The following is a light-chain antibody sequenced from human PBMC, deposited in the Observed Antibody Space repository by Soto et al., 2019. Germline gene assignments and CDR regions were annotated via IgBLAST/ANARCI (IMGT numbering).Light chain of an antibody. J-gene: IGKJ2*01. Sequence: EIILTQSPASLSVSPGERATLSCRASQSVNNNLPWYQQKRGQAPRLLSYGASTRATGIPGRFRGSGSGTEFTLTITSLQSEDFAVYFCQQYNNWPPDPFGQGTKLEIK. CDR2: GAS. CDR3: QQYNNWPPDP. V-gene: IGKV3-15*01. CDR1: QSVNNN.